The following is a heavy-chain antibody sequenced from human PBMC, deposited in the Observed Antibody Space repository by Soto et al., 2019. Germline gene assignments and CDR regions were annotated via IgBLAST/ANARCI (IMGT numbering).Heavy chain of an antibody. CDR2: IYYSGST. J-gene: IGHJ4*02. V-gene: IGHV4-39*01. CDR1: GGSISSSSYY. Sequence: TSETLSLTCTVSGGSISSSSYYWGWIRQPPGKGLEWIGSIYYSGSTYYNPSLKSRVTISVDTSKNQFSLKLSSVTAADTAVYYCARSGYSYRSVFDYWGQGSLVIVSS. CDR3: ARSGYSYRSVFDY. D-gene: IGHD5-18*01.